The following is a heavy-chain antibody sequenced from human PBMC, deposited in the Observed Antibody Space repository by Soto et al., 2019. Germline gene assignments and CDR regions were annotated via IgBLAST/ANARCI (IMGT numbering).Heavy chain of an antibody. V-gene: IGHV3-7*01. Sequence: GGSLRLSCAVSGFTFRTYLMSWVRQAPGKGLDWVANINQDGSVEYYADSVQGRFTISRDNAKNSLYLHMNSLRAEDTAVYYCATGGITMILAAHDAFDIWGQGTMVTVSS. J-gene: IGHJ3*02. CDR1: GFTFRTYL. D-gene: IGHD3-22*01. CDR3: ATGGITMILAAHDAFDI. CDR2: INQDGSVE.